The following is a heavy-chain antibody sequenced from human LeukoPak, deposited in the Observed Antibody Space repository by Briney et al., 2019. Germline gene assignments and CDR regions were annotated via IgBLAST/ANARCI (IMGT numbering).Heavy chain of an antibody. Sequence: SGTLSLTCTVSGGSISSYYWSWIRQPPGKGLEWIGYIYYSGSTNYNPSLKSRVTISVDTSKNQFSLKLSSVTAADTAVYYCARGSYYGSGSYLSGFYYYYGMDVWGQGTTVTVSS. J-gene: IGHJ6*02. CDR1: GGSISSYY. CDR3: ARGSYYGSGSYLSGFYYYYGMDV. V-gene: IGHV4-59*01. CDR2: IYYSGST. D-gene: IGHD3-10*01.